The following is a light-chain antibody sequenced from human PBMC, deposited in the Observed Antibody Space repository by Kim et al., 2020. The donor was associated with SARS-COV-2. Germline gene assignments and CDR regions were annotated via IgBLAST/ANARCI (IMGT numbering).Light chain of an antibody. Sequence: NFTLTQPHSVSESPGKTVTISCTRSSGSIASNYVQWYQQRPGSAPTTVIYEDNQRPSGVPDRFSGSIDSSSNPASLTISGLKTEDEADYYCQSYDSSNHWVFGGGTQLTVL. CDR2: EDN. CDR1: SGSIASNY. CDR3: QSYDSSNHWV. J-gene: IGLJ3*02. V-gene: IGLV6-57*04.